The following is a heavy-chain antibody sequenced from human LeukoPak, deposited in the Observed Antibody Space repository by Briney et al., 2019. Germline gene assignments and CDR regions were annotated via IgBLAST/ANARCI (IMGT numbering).Heavy chain of an antibody. Sequence: SVKASCKPSVGTFSSYAISGVRQAPGQGLEWMGGIIPIFGTANYAQKFRGRVTITADKSTSTADMELSSLRSEDTAVYYCAREEDYYDSSGCNYWGQGTLVTVSS. D-gene: IGHD3-22*01. CDR1: VGTFSSYA. CDR2: IIPIFGTA. CDR3: AREEDYYDSSGCNY. J-gene: IGHJ4*02. V-gene: IGHV1-69*06.